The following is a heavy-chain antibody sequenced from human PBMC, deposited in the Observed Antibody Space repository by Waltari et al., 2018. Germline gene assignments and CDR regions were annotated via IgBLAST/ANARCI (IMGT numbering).Heavy chain of an antibody. D-gene: IGHD2-21*02. CDR2: ITGSGGNT. CDR1: GFTFSNYV. CDR3: ASGTADFSGDFEGY. Sequence: EVQLLESGGGLVQPGESLTLSCAASGFTFSNYVMGWVRQAPGQGLAWVASITGSGGNTYSADSVKGRFAISRDNSKSILYLRMSSLRADDTAVYYCASGTADFSGDFEGYWGQGSLVTVSS. J-gene: IGHJ4*02. V-gene: IGHV3-23*01.